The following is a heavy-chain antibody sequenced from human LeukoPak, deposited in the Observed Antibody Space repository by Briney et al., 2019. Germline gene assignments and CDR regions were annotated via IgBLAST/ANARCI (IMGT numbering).Heavy chain of an antibody. CDR2: IYPSGTT. Sequence: SETLSLTCTVSGYSISSGYYWGWIRQPPGKGLEWIGNIYPSGTTYYNPSLKTQVTISVDTSKNHFSLKLNSVTAADTAVYFCARAYSSSWYFNWFDPWGQGTLVTVSS. CDR3: ARAYSSSWYFNWFDP. CDR1: GYSISSGYY. D-gene: IGHD6-13*01. V-gene: IGHV4-38-2*02. J-gene: IGHJ5*02.